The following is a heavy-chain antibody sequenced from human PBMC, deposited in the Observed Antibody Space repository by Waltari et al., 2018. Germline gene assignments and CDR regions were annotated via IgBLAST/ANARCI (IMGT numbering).Heavy chain of an antibody. J-gene: IGHJ4*02. Sequence: QVQLQESGPGLVKPSETLSLTCTVPGGSISSHYWSWIRQPPGKGLEWIGYIYYSGSTNYNPSLKSRVTISVDTSKNQFSLKLSSVTAADTAVYYCARVEDYYDSSGYLDYWGQGTLVTVSS. V-gene: IGHV4-59*11. D-gene: IGHD3-22*01. CDR1: GGSISSHY. CDR2: IYYSGST. CDR3: ARVEDYYDSSGYLDY.